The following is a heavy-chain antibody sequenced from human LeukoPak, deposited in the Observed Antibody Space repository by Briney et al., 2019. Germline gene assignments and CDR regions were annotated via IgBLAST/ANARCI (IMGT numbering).Heavy chain of an antibody. D-gene: IGHD6-13*01. V-gene: IGHV4-30-4*01. CDR1: GVSISSGDYY. CDR2: IYYSGST. J-gene: IGHJ6*02. Sequence: SQTLSLTCTVSGVSISSGDYYWSWIRQPPGKGLEWIGYIYYSGSTYYNPSLKSRVTISVDTSKNQFSLKLSSVTAADTAVYYCGAYIAAAGSAVRPYYYYGMDVWGQGTTVTVSS. CDR3: GAYIAAAGSAVRPYYYYGMDV.